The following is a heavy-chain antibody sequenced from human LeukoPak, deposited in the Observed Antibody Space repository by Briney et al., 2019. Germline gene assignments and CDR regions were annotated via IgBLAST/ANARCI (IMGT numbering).Heavy chain of an antibody. V-gene: IGHV4-59*01. CDR1: GDSISTYL. CDR3: AAQLYGMDV. J-gene: IGHJ6*02. D-gene: IGHD2-2*01. Sequence: PSETLSLTCTVSGDSISTYLWSWIRQAPGRGLEWIGYFYNSGDTKLNPSLKSRVTISVGTSKNQFSLKLSSVTAADTAVYYCAAQLYGMDVWGQGTTVTVSS. CDR2: FYNSGDT.